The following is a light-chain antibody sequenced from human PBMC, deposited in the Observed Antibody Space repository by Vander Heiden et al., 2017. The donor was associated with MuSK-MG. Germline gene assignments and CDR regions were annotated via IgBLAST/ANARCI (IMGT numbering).Light chain of an antibody. CDR3: QQYYSTPQT. Sequence: DIVITQFPFSLAVSLGERATINCMSSQSLLYSSNNKNHLAWYQQKPGQPPKLLIYWASTRESGVPDRFSGRGSGTDFTLTISSLQAEDVAVYYCQQYYSTPQTFGQGTKVDVK. CDR1: QSLLYSSNNKNH. CDR2: WAS. J-gene: IGKJ1*01. V-gene: IGKV4-1*01.